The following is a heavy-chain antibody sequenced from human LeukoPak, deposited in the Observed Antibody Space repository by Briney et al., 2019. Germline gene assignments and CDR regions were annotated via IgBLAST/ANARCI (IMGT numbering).Heavy chain of an antibody. V-gene: IGHV4-39*07. CDR1: GGSISSSSYY. D-gene: IGHD3-10*01. Sequence: PSETLSLTCTVSGGSISSSSYYWGWIRQPPGKGLEWIGEINHSGSTNYNPSLKSRVTISVDTSKNQFSLKLSSVTAADTAVYYCAALWWFGAYDYWGQGTLVTVSS. CDR2: INHSGST. CDR3: AALWWFGAYDY. J-gene: IGHJ4*02.